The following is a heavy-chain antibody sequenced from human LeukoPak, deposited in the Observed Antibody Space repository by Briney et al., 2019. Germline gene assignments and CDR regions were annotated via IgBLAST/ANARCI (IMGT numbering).Heavy chain of an antibody. J-gene: IGHJ4*02. D-gene: IGHD6-13*01. CDR2: ISWNSGSI. Sequence: GGSLRLSCAASGFTFDDYAMHWVRQAPGKGLEWVSGISWNSGSIGYADSVKGRFTISRDNAKNSLYLQMNSLRAEDTALYYCAKDVHDSSSWYYFDYWGQGTLVTVSS. V-gene: IGHV3-9*01. CDR3: AKDVHDSSSWYYFDY. CDR1: GFTFDDYA.